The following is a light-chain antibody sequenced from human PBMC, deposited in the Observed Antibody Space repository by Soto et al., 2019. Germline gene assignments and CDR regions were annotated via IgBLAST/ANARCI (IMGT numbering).Light chain of an antibody. V-gene: IGKV1-9*01. CDR1: QGISSY. Sequence: IQLTQSPSSLSASVGDRVTITCRASQGISSYLAWYQQKPGKAPNLLIYEASTLQSGVPSRFSGSGSGTEFTLTISGLLPEDFAAYHCQQLYTLPFTFGQGTRL. CDR2: EAS. J-gene: IGKJ5*01. CDR3: QQLYTLPFT.